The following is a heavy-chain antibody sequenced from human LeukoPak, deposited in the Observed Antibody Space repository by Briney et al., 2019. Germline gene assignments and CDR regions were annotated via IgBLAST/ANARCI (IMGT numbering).Heavy chain of an antibody. Sequence: SETLSLTCTVSGGSISSYYWSWIRQPAGKGLEWIGRIYTSGSTNYNPSLKSRVTMSVDTSKNQFSLQLNSVTPEDTAVYYCARDNMGRGVQLWSYYYYYGMDVWGQGTTVTVSS. J-gene: IGHJ6*02. CDR2: IYTSGST. D-gene: IGHD5-18*01. CDR3: ARDNMGRGVQLWSYYYYYGMDV. V-gene: IGHV4-4*07. CDR1: GGSISSYY.